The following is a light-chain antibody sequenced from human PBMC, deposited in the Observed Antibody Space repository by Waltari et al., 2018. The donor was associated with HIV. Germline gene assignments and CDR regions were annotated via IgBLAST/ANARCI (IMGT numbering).Light chain of an antibody. Sequence: EIVLTQSPGTLSLSPGERATLSCRASQSFSSSYLAWYQQKPGQAPRLLIYGISSRVTGTPDRFSGSGSGTDFTLTISRLEPEDFAVYYGQQYGSSRYTFGQGTKLEIK. CDR3: QQYGSSRYT. CDR2: GIS. CDR1: QSFSSSY. V-gene: IGKV3-20*01. J-gene: IGKJ2*01.